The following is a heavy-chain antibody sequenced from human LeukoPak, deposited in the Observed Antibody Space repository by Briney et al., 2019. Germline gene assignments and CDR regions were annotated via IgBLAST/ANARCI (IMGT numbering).Heavy chain of an antibody. CDR2: ISYDGSNK. CDR3: AKAMVRGEGYGMDV. D-gene: IGHD3-10*01. J-gene: IGHJ6*04. CDR1: GFTFSSYG. V-gene: IGHV3-30*18. Sequence: GRSLRLSCAASGFTFSSYGMHWVRQAPGKGLEWEAVISYDGSNKYYADSVKGRFTISRDNSKNTLYLQMNSLRAEDTAVYYCAKAMVRGEGYGMDVWGKGTTVTVSS.